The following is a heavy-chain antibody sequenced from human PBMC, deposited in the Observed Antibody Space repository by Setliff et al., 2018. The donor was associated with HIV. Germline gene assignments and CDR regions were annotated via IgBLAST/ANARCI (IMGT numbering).Heavy chain of an antibody. Sequence: TLSLTCTVSGGSISGGSYYWSWIRQHPGKGLEWIGYINYSGSTYYNPSLKSRFTISVDTSKNQFSLKLTSVTAADTAVYYCSRGNQRFGGFGWFDPWGQGTLVTVSS. CDR3: SRGNQRFGGFGWFDP. J-gene: IGHJ5*02. CDR1: GGSISGGSYY. CDR2: INYSGST. D-gene: IGHD3-10*01. V-gene: IGHV4-31*03.